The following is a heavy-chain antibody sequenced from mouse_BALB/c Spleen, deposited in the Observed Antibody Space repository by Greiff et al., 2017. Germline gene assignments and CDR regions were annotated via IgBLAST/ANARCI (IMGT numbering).Heavy chain of an antibody. CDR1: GYTFTDYA. J-gene: IGHJ3*01. V-gene: IGHV1S137*01. D-gene: IGHD2-4*01. CDR3: ARGRSTMITTWFAY. Sequence: LVESGAELVRPGVSVKISCKGSGYTFTDYAMHWVKQSHAKSLEWIGVISTYYGDASYNQKFKGKATMTVDKSSSTAYMELARLTSEDSAIYYCARGRSTMITTWFAYWGQGTLVTVSA. CDR2: ISTYYGDA.